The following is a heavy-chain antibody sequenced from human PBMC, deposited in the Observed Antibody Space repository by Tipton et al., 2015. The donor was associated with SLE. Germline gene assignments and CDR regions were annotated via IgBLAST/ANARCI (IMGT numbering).Heavy chain of an antibody. D-gene: IGHD3-22*01. V-gene: IGHV4-31*03. Sequence: TLSLTCTVSGGSISSGGYYWSWVRQHPGKGLQWIGYISYTGSTYYNPSLKGRATISVNTSKNQFSLSVFSVTAADTAVYYCARDRGYHDSSGYYPYDAFDIWGQGTMVTVSS. J-gene: IGHJ3*02. CDR3: ARDRGYHDSSGYYPYDAFDI. CDR2: ISYTGST. CDR1: GGSISSGGYY.